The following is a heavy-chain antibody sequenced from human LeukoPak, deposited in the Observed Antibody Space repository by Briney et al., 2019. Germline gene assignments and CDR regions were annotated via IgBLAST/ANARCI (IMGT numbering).Heavy chain of an antibody. CDR2: IYYSGST. Sequence: SETLSLTCTVSGGSISSYYWSWIRQPPGKGLEWIGYIYYSGSTNYNPSLKSRVTISVDTSKNQFSLKLSSATAADTAVYYCARPHYDILTGYGGAFDIWGQGTMVTVSS. D-gene: IGHD3-9*01. V-gene: IGHV4-59*01. J-gene: IGHJ3*02. CDR3: ARPHYDILTGYGGAFDI. CDR1: GGSISSYY.